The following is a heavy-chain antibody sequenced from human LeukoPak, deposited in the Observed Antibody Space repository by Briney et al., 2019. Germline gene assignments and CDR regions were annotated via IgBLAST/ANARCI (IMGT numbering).Heavy chain of an antibody. D-gene: IGHD3-22*01. V-gene: IGHV4-34*01. CDR2: VNHSGST. CDR3: ARRGYYYDSSGYYYAAFDI. Sequence: SETLSLTCAVYGGSFSGYYWSWIRQPPGKGLEWIGEVNHSGSTNYNPSLRSRVTISVDTSKNQFSLKLSSVTAADTAVYYCARRGYYYDSSGYYYAAFDISGQGTMVTVSS. J-gene: IGHJ3*02. CDR1: GGSFSGYY.